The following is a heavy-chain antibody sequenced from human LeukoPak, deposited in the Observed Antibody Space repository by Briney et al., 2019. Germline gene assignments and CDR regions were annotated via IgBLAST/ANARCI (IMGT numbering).Heavy chain of an antibody. CDR2: ISSSSSYI. D-gene: IGHD3-10*01. V-gene: IGHV3-21*01. CDR1: GFTFSSYS. CDR3: AREESGSGSYYIRSVYFQH. Sequence: GGSLRLSCAASGFTFSSYSMNWVRQAPGKGLEWVSSISSSSSYIYYADSVKGRFTISRDNAKNSLYLQMNSLRAEDTAVYYCAREESGSGSYYIRSVYFQHWARAPWSPSPQ. J-gene: IGHJ1*01.